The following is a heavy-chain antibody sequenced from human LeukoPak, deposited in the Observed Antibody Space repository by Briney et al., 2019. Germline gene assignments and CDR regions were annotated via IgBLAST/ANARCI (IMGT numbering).Heavy chain of an antibody. D-gene: IGHD3-9*01. CDR2: ISGGGGST. V-gene: IGHV3-23*01. J-gene: IGHJ4*02. CDR3: AKDFVLRYFDWLFSPFDY. Sequence: PGGSLRLSCVTSGFTFSSYAMTWVRQAPGKGLEWVSVISGGGGSTYYADSVKGRFTISRDNSKNTLYLQMNSLRAEDTAVYYCAKDFVLRYFDWLFSPFDYWGQGTLVTVSS. CDR1: GFTFSSYA.